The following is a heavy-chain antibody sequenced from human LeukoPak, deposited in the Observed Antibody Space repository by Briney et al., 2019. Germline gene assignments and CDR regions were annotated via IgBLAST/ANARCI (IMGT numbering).Heavy chain of an antibody. CDR2: INHSGST. V-gene: IGHV4-34*01. D-gene: IGHD1-14*01. J-gene: IGHJ3*02. CDR3: ARHKTRTRAFDI. CDR1: GGSVSGYY. Sequence: SETLSLTCAVYGGSVSGYYWSWIRQSPGKGLEWIGEINHSGSTTYNPSLQSRITMSVDTSNNQFSLKLDSVTAADTAVFYCARHKTRTRAFDIWGQGTMVTVPS.